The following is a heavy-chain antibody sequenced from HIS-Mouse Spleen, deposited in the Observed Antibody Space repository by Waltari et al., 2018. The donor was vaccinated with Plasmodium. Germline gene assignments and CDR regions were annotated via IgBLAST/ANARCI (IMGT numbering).Heavy chain of an antibody. Sequence: QVQLQQWGAGLLTPSETLSLPCAVYGGSFSGYYWRWIRQPPGKGLEWIGEINHSGSTNYNPSLKSRVTISVDTSKNQFSLKLSSVTAADTAVYYCARGLRGHYWYFDLWGRGTLVTVSS. D-gene: IGHD3-10*01. CDR3: ARGLRGHYWYFDL. CDR2: INHSGST. V-gene: IGHV4-34*01. J-gene: IGHJ2*01. CDR1: GGSFSGYY.